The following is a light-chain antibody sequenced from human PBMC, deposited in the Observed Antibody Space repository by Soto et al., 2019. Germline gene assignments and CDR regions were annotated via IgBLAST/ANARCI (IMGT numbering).Light chain of an antibody. Sequence: DIQMTQSPSSLSESVGDRVTLTCRTSQSITTFLNWYQQNPGKAPKLLVYGATTLQTGVPSRFRGSGSGTDFTLTISSLQPEDFATYYCQQSYSTPQTFGQGTRVEIK. J-gene: IGKJ1*01. CDR3: QQSYSTPQT. V-gene: IGKV1-39*01. CDR1: QSITTF. CDR2: GAT.